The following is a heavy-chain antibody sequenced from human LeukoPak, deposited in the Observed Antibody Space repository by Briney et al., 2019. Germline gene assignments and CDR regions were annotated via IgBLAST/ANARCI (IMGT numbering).Heavy chain of an antibody. CDR2: IIPIFGTA. J-gene: IGHJ6*02. V-gene: IGHV1-69*13. CDR3: ARGLSVVTHYYYYGMDV. Sequence: ASVKVSCKASGGTFSSYAISWVRQAPGQGLEWMGGIIPIFGTANYAQKFQGRVTITADESTSTAYMELSSLRSDDTAVYYCARGLSVVTHYYYYGMDVWGQGTTVTVSS. CDR1: GGTFSSYA. D-gene: IGHD4-23*01.